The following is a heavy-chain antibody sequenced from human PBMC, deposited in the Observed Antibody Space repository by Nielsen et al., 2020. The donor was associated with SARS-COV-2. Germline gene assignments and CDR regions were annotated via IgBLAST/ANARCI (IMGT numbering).Heavy chain of an antibody. J-gene: IGHJ4*02. Sequence: SETLSLTCTVSGGSISSYYWSWIRQPPGKGLGWIGYIYYSGSTNYNPSLKSRVTISVDTSKNQFSLKLSSVTAADTAVYYCARTYYYDSRRYYFDYWGQGTLVTVSS. V-gene: IGHV4-59*08. CDR3: ARTYYYDSRRYYFDY. CDR2: IYYSGST. CDR1: GGSISSYY. D-gene: IGHD3-22*01.